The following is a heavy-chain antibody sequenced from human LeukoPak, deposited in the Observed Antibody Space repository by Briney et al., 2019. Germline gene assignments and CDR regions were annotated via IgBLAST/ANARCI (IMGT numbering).Heavy chain of an antibody. J-gene: IGHJ3*02. V-gene: IGHV1-58*02. D-gene: IGHD2-21*02. Sequence: ALVKVSCKASGFTFTSSAMQWVRQARGQRLEWIGWIVVGSGNTNYAQKFQERVTITRDMSTSTAYMELSSLRSEDTAVYYCAADPLCGGDCYFDAFDIWGQGTMVTVSS. CDR3: AADPLCGGDCYFDAFDI. CDR2: IVVGSGNT. CDR1: GFTFTSSA.